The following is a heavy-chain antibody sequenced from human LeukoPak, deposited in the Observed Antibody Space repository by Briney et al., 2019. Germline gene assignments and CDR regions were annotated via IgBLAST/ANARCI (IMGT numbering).Heavy chain of an antibody. V-gene: IGHV1-18*01. CDR1: GYTFTSYG. CDR3: ARGPPPYSSSWYRFDY. J-gene: IGHJ4*02. CDR2: ISAYNGNT. D-gene: IGHD6-13*01. Sequence: ASVKVSCKASGYTFTSYGISWVRQAPGQGLEWMGWISAYNGNTNYAQKLQGRVAMTTDTSTSTAYMELRSLRSDDTAVYYCARGPPPYSSSWYRFDYWGQGTLVTVSS.